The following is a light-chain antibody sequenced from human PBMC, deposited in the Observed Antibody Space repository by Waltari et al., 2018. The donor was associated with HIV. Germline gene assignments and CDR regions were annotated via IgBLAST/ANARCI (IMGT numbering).Light chain of an antibody. CDR1: SSNIGAGFG. V-gene: IGLV1-40*01. CDR3: QSYDSSLSGFVV. CDR2: GDS. Sequence: QSVLTQPPSVSGAPGQRVTISCTGSSSNIGAGFGVHWYQQLPGTAPKLLIYGDSNRPSGVPDRFSGSKSGTSASLAITGLQAEDEADYYCQSYDSSLSGFVVFGGGTKVTVL. J-gene: IGLJ2*01.